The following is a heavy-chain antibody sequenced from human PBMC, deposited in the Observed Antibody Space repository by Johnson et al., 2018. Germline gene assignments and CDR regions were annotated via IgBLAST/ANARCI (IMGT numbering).Heavy chain of an antibody. V-gene: IGHV1-8*01. D-gene: IGHD2-21*02. CDR1: GYTFTSYD. CDR3: ARAIREVVVVTAVYYYMDV. J-gene: IGHJ6*03. Sequence: QVQLVQSGAEVKKPGASXKVSCKASGYTFTSYDINWVRQATGQGLEWMGWMNPNSGNPGYAQKFQGRVPMTRNTSISTAYMELSSLRSEDTAVYYCARAIREVVVVTAVYYYMDVWGKGTTVTVSS. CDR2: MNPNSGNP.